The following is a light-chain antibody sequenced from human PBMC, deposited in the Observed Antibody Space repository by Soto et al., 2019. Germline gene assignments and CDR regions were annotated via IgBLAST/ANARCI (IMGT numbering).Light chain of an antibody. V-gene: IGLV2-8*01. Sequence: QSALPQTPSASGPPGQAVTISCAGTGSHVVGYNYVSWYQQHPGKAPKLMLYEVTKRPSGVPDRFSGSKSGNTASLTVSGLQAEDEADYYCSSYAGSPFIVFGSGTKDTVL. CDR1: GSHVVGYNY. CDR3: SSYAGSPFIV. J-gene: IGLJ1*01. CDR2: EVT.